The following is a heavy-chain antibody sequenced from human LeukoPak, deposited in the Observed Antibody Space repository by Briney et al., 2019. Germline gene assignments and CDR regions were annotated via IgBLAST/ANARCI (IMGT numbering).Heavy chain of an antibody. J-gene: IGHJ6*02. CDR3: ARDSLGNNYGTPYGMDV. V-gene: IGHV1-2*04. CDR2: INPNSGGT. Sequence: VASVKVSCKASGYTFTGYYMHWVRQAPGQGLEWMGWINPNSGGTNYAQKFQYWVTMTSDTSISTAYMDLSRLKSDDTAVYYCARDSLGNNYGTPYGMDVWGQGTTVAVSS. CDR1: GYTFTGYY. D-gene: IGHD5-24*01.